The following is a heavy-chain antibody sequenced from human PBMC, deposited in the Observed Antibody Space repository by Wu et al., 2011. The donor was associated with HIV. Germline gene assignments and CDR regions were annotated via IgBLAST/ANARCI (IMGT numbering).Heavy chain of an antibody. Sequence: VHLVQSGAEVKKPGTTVKISCKVSGYTFSDYYMHWMKQAPGQGLEWMGWINPNSGGTNYAQKFQGRVTMTTDTSISAAYMELSRLRSDDTAVYYCARGHVITMIVGPGYWYFDLWGRGTLVTVSS. CDR2: INPNSGGT. CDR1: GYTFSDYY. D-gene: IGHD3-22*01. CDR3: ARGHVITMIVGPGYWYFDL. J-gene: IGHJ2*01. V-gene: IGHV1-2*02.